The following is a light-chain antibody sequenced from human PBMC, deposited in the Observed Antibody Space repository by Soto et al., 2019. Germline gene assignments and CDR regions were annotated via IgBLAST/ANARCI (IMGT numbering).Light chain of an antibody. CDR1: SGHSSYA. V-gene: IGLV4-69*01. CDR2: LNSDGSH. J-gene: IGLJ1*01. CDR3: QTWGTGIRV. Sequence: QLVLTQSPSASASLGASVKLTSTLSSGHSSYAIAWHQQQPEKGPRYLMKLNSDGSHSKGDGIPDRFSGSSSGAERYLTISSLQSEDEADYYCQTWGTGIRVFGTGTTLTVL.